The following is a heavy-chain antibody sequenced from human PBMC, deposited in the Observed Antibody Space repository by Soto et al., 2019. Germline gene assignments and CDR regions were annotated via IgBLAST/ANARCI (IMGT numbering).Heavy chain of an antibody. CDR1: GYTFTSYY. V-gene: IGHV1-46*01. Sequence: GASVKVSCKASGYTFTSYYMHWVRQAPGQGLEWMGIINPSGGSTSYAQKFQGRVTMTRDTSTSTVYMELSSLRSEDTAVYYCARDKKDYGDYESSFDIWGQGTMVTVSS. D-gene: IGHD4-17*01. CDR3: ARDKKDYGDYESSFDI. CDR2: INPSGGST. J-gene: IGHJ3*02.